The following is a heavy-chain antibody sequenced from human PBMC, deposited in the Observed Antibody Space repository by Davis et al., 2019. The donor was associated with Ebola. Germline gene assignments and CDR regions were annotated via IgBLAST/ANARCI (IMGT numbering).Heavy chain of an antibody. J-gene: IGHJ4*02. D-gene: IGHD3-10*01. V-gene: IGHV3-74*01. Sequence: GESLKISCAASGFTFSSYWMYWVRQAPGKGLVWVSRISNDGSTTNYADSVKGRFTISRDNAKNTLYLQVNSLTVEDTAVYYCARGNYYSFDYWGQGTLVTVSS. CDR3: ARGNYYSFDY. CDR1: GFTFSSYW. CDR2: ISNDGSTT.